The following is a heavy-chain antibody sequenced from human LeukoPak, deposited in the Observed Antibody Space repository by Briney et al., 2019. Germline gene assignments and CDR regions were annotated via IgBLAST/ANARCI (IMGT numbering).Heavy chain of an antibody. J-gene: IGHJ4*02. CDR3: ARDYYDSSGYYYVFSASYYFDY. CDR2: IKQDGSEK. V-gene: IGHV3-7*01. Sequence: GGSLRLSCAASGFIFTTYAMSWVRQAPGKGLEWVANIKQDGSEKYYVDSVKGRFTISRDNAKNSLYLQMSSLRAEDTAVYYCARDYYDSSGYYYVFSASYYFDYWGQGTLVTVSS. CDR1: GFIFTTYA. D-gene: IGHD3-22*01.